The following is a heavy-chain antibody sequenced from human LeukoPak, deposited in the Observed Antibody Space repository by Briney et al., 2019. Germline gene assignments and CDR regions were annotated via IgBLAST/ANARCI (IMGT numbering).Heavy chain of an antibody. Sequence: GRSLRLSCAASGFTFSSYGMHWVRQAPGKGLEWVAVISYDGSNKYYADPVKGRFTMSRDNSKNTVYLQMNSLRAEDTAVYYCARGRAIYDSSDYSYYFDYWGQGTLVTVSS. CDR2: ISYDGSNK. V-gene: IGHV3-30*03. J-gene: IGHJ4*02. D-gene: IGHD3-22*01. CDR1: GFTFSSYG. CDR3: ARGRAIYDSSDYSYYFDY.